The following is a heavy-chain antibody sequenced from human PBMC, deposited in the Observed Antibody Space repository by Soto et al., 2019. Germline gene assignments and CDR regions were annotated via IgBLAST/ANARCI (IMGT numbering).Heavy chain of an antibody. V-gene: IGHV3-9*01. CDR3: AKEGTGDYPYFDY. D-gene: IGHD4-17*01. J-gene: IGHJ4*02. CDR1: GFTFDDYA. CDR2: ISWNSGSI. Sequence: GGSLRLSCAASGFTFDDYAMHWVRQAPGKGLEWVSGISWNSGSIGYADSVKGRFTISRDNAKNSLYLQMNSLRAEDTALYYCAKEGTGDYPYFDYWGQGTLVTVSS.